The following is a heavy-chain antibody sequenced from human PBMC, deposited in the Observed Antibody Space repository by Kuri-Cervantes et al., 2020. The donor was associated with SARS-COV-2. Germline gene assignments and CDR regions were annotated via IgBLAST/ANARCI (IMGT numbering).Heavy chain of an antibody. J-gene: IGHJ6*02. CDR2: INSDGSTT. CDR3: ARISIWVVAATLFLAYYYYYGMDV. D-gene: IGHD2-15*01. CDR1: GFTFSSYW. V-gene: IGHV3-74*01. Sequence: GGSLRLSCAASGFTFSSYWMHWVRQAPGKGLVWVSRINSDGSTTSYADSVKGRFTISRDNAKNTLYLQMNSLRAEDTAVYYCARISIWVVAATLFLAYYYYYGMDVRGQGTTVTVSS.